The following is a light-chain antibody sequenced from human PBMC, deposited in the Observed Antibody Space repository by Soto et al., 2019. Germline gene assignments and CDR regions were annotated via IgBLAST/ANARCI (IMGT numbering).Light chain of an antibody. CDR3: HSRA. CDR2: AAS. J-gene: IGKJ5*01. V-gene: IGKV1-39*01. Sequence: DMQMTQSPYSLCASFGERVTITCRASQTVTTYLNWYQQKPGKAPKLLIYAASTLQSGVPSRFSGSGSGTDFTLTIRSLQPEDFATYYCHSRAFGQGTRLEIK. CDR1: QTVTTY.